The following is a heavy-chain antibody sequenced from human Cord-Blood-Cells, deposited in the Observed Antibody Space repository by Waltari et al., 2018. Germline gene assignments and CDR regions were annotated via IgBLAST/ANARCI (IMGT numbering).Heavy chain of an antibody. Sequence: QVQLVQSGAEVNKPGASVKVSCKVSGYTLPDFSMHCVRQAPGKGLEWMGGFDPEDGETIYAQKFQGRVTMTEDTSTDTAYMELSSLRSEDTAVYYCAGTGYGSGSYPFDYWGQGTLVTVSS. CDR2: FDPEDGET. CDR1: GYTLPDFS. D-gene: IGHD3-10*01. V-gene: IGHV1-24*01. J-gene: IGHJ4*02. CDR3: AGTGYGSGSYPFDY.